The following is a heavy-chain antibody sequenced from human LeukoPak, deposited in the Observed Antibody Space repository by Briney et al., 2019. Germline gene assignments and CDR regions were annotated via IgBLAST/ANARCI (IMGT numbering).Heavy chain of an antibody. V-gene: IGHV3-7*01. Sequence: GGSLRLSCAASGFTFSSYWMSWVRQAPGKGLECVANIKQDGSEENYVDSVKGRFTISRDNAKNSLCLQMNSLRAEDTAVYYCARDHRVAGATGSSDYWGQGTLVTVSS. D-gene: IGHD1-26*01. CDR1: GFTFSSYW. J-gene: IGHJ4*02. CDR3: ARDHRVAGATGSSDY. CDR2: IKQDGSEE.